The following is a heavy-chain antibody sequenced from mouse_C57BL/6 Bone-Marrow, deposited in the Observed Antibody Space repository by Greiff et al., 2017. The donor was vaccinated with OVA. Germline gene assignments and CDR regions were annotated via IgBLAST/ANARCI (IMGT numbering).Heavy chain of an antibody. J-gene: IGHJ2*01. V-gene: IGHV5-15*01. D-gene: IGHD1-1*01. CDR3: ARLHYYGTYFDY. CDR1: GFTFSDYG. Sequence: EVKLVESGGGLVQPGGSLKLSCAASGFTFSDYGMAWVRQAPRKGPEWVAIISNFAYSIYSSEPVMGRFTISRENAKNTLYLEMSSLRSEDTAMYYCARLHYYGTYFDYWGQGTTLTVSS. CDR2: ISNFAYSI.